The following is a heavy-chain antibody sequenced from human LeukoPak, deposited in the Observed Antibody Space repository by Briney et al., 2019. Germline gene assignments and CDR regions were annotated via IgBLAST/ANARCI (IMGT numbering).Heavy chain of an antibody. Sequence: GGSLRLSCVASGFTFSNYNMNWVRRAPGKGLEWVSSISGSIDFIYYADSMKGRFTISRDNAKNSLFLDINSLRVEDTAVYYCARQLTGAPIDHWGQGVLVTVSS. CDR1: GFTFSNYN. J-gene: IGHJ5*02. D-gene: IGHD3-9*01. V-gene: IGHV3-21*01. CDR2: ISGSIDFI. CDR3: ARQLTGAPIDH.